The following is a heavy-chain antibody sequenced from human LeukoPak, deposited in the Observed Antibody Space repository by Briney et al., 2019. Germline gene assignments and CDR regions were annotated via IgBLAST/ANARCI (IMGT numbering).Heavy chain of an antibody. D-gene: IGHD3-10*01. Sequence: PGGSLRLSCAASGFTFSSYSMNWVRQAPGKGLEWVSSISSSSSYIYYADSVKGRFTISRDNAKNSLYLQMNSLRAEDTAVYYCAKQYGSGKPRGAFDYWGQGTLVTVSS. V-gene: IGHV3-21*04. CDR2: ISSSSSYI. CDR1: GFTFSSYS. J-gene: IGHJ4*02. CDR3: AKQYGSGKPRGAFDY.